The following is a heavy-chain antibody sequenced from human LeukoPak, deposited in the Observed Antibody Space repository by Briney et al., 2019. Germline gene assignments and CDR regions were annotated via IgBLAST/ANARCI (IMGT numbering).Heavy chain of an antibody. Sequence: SQTLSLTCTVSGGSISSGDYYWSWIRQPPGKGLEWIGYIYYSGSTYYNPSLKSRVTISVDTSKNQFSLKLSSVTAADTGVYYCARMYYYGSGSYGLSPPIWFDPWGQGTLVTVSS. CDR2: IYYSGST. D-gene: IGHD3-10*01. CDR1: GGSISSGDYY. V-gene: IGHV4-30-4*01. J-gene: IGHJ5*02. CDR3: ARMYYYGSGSYGLSPPIWFDP.